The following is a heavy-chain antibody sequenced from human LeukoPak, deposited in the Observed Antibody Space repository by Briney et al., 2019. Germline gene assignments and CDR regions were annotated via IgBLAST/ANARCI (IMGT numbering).Heavy chain of an antibody. V-gene: IGHV3-30*03. CDR1: GFTFSSCG. D-gene: IGHD3-22*01. J-gene: IGHJ4*02. CDR2: ISYDGSNK. CDR3: GGTFDSSGSSFDY. Sequence: GGSLRLSCAASGFTFSSCGMHWVRQAPGKGLEWVAVISYDGSNKYYADSVKGRFTISRDNSKNTLYLQMNSLRAEDTAVYYCGGTFDSSGSSFDYWGQGTLVTVSS.